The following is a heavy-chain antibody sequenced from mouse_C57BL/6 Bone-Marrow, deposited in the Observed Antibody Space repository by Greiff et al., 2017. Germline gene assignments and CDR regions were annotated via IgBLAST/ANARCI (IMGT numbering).Heavy chain of an antibody. CDR3: TRWITTVVATGEYAMDY. J-gene: IGHJ4*01. CDR2: IDPETGGT. Sequence: QVQLKESGAELVRPGASVTLSCKASGYTFTDYEMHWVKQTPVHGLEWIGAIDPETGGTAYNQKFKGKAILTADKSSSTAYMELRSLTSEDSAVYYCTRWITTVVATGEYAMDYWGQGTSVTVSS. D-gene: IGHD1-1*01. V-gene: IGHV1-15*01. CDR1: GYTFTDYE.